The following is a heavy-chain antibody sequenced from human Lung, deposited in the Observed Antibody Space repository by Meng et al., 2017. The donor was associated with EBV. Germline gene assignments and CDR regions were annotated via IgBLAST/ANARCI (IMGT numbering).Heavy chain of an antibody. CDR3: ARDKIAVAGITGDY. J-gene: IGHJ4*02. V-gene: IGHV7-4-1*02. CDR1: GYTFTSYA. D-gene: IGHD6-19*01. Sequence: VRVVRCVSTLKKSGASVQVSCKASGYTFTSYARNWVRHAPGQGLEWMGWINTNTGNPTYAQGFTGRFVFSLDTSVSTAYLQISSLKAEDTAVYYCARDKIAVAGITGDYWGQGTLVTVFS. CDR2: INTNTGNP.